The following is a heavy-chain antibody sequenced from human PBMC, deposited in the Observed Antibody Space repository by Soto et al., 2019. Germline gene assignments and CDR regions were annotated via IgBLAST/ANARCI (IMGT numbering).Heavy chain of an antibody. V-gene: IGHV3-30-3*01. Sequence: QVQLVESGGGVVQHGRSLRLSCAASGFTFSSYAMHWVRQAPGKGLEWVAVISYDGSTKYYADSVKGRFTISRDNSKTTLFLQMTSLRPEDTAVYYGARRGYGLYVGGQGTTFTFSS. CDR1: GFTFSSYA. CDR2: ISYDGSTK. J-gene: IGHJ6*02. CDR3: ARRGYGLYV.